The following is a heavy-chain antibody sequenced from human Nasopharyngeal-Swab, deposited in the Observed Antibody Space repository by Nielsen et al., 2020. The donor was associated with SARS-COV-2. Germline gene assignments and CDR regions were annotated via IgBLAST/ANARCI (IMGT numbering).Heavy chain of an antibody. CDR1: GFTFGDYA. CDR3: TRFDFWSGYYPDY. CDR2: IRSKTYGGAP. Sequence: GGSLRLSCTTSGFTFGDYAMSWFRQAPGTGLEWVGFIRSKTYGGAPEYAASVKGRFTISRDGAESIAYLHMNSLETEDTGVYYCTRFDFWSGYYPDYWGQGTLVTVSS. D-gene: IGHD3-3*01. V-gene: IGHV3-49*01. J-gene: IGHJ4*02.